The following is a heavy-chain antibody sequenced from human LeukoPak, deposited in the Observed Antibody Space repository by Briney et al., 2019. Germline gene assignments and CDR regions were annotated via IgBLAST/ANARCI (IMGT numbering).Heavy chain of an antibody. J-gene: IGHJ6*02. D-gene: IGHD3-10*01. CDR1: GFTFSSYS. V-gene: IGHV3-21*01. CDR3: AREYKWFGDQHKVAYGMDV. CDR2: ISSSSSYI. Sequence: PGGSLRLSCAASGFTFSSYSMNWVRQAPGKGLEWASSISSSSSYIYYADSVKGRFTISRDNAKNSLYLQMNSLRAEDTAVYYCAREYKWFGDQHKVAYGMDVWGQGTTVTVSS.